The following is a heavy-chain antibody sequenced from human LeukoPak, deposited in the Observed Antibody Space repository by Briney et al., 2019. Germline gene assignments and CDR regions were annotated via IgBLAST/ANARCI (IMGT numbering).Heavy chain of an antibody. Sequence: GGSLRLSCAASGFTFSSYGMHWVRQAPGKGLEWVAFMRYDGSNRNYADSVKGRFTISRDNAKSSLDLQMNSLRAEDTAVYYCARNYYDNSGLVLWIKWFDPWGQGTLVTVSS. V-gene: IGHV3-30*02. CDR3: ARNYYDNSGLVLWIKWFDP. CDR2: MRYDGSNR. CDR1: GFTFSSYG. J-gene: IGHJ5*02. D-gene: IGHD3-22*01.